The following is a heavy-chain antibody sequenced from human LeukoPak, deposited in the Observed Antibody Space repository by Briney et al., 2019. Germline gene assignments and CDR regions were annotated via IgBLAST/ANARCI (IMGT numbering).Heavy chain of an antibody. CDR1: GGSISSYY. CDR3: ARTLVQGAFDI. Sequence: KPLDTLSLTCTVSGGSISSYYWSWIRQPPGKGLEWIGYIYYSGSTNYNPSIKSRVTISVDTSKNEFSLKLSSVTAADTAVYYCARTLVQGAFDIWGQGTMVTVSS. V-gene: IGHV4-59*07. J-gene: IGHJ3*02. CDR2: IYYSGST.